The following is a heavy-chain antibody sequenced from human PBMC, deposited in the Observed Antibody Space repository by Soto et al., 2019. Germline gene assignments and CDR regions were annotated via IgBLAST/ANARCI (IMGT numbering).Heavy chain of an antibody. D-gene: IGHD5-12*01. CDR1: GGTFSSLG. J-gene: IGHJ4*02. Sequence: QVQLVQSGAEVKRPGSSVKVSCEASGGTFSSLGFTWVRQAPGQGLEWMGGIIPISGRTTFDTKLLGRVTITADESTRTTYMELTALTSDDTAIYYCATRGTQGRWLEFADYWGQGTLVTVSS. CDR2: IIPISGRT. CDR3: ATRGTQGRWLEFADY. V-gene: IGHV1-69*01.